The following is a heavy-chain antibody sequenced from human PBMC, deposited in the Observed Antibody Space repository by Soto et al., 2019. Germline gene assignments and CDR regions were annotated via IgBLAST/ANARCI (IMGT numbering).Heavy chain of an antibody. J-gene: IGHJ6*02. CDR3: ARRLPSYYYYGMDV. CDR1: GGSFSGYY. V-gene: IGHV4-34*01. Sequence: NPSETLSLTCAVYGGSFSGYYWSWIRQPPGKGLEWIGEINHSGSTNYNPSLKSRVTISVDTSKNQFSLKLSSVTAADTAVYYCARRLPSYYYYGMDVWGQGTTVTVSS. CDR2: INHSGST.